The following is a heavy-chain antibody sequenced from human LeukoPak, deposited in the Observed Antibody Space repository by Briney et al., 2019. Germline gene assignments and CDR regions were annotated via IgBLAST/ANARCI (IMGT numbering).Heavy chain of an antibody. CDR3: ARALGEIVVFFDI. J-gene: IGHJ3*02. CDR1: GFTFSNYD. CDR2: INPNSGGT. D-gene: IGHD5-12*01. V-gene: IGHV1-2*06. Sequence: ASVKVSCKASGFTFSNYDINWVRQAPGQGLEWMGRINPNSGGTNYAQKFQGRVTMTRDTSISTAYMELSRLRSDDTAVYYCARALGEIVVFFDIWGQGTMVTVSS.